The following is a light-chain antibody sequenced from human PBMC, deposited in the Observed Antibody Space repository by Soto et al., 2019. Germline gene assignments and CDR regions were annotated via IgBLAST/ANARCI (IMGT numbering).Light chain of an antibody. J-gene: IGKJ1*01. CDR3: MQSLQTPWT. V-gene: IGKV2-28*01. CDR1: QSLLFSNGYNY. Sequence: DIVKTQSPLSLPVTPGEPASIACRSSQSLLFSNGYNYLDWYLQKPGQSPQLLIYLGSDRASGVPDRFSGSGSGTDFTLKISRVEAEDVGVYYCMQSLQTPWTFGQGTKVDIK. CDR2: LGS.